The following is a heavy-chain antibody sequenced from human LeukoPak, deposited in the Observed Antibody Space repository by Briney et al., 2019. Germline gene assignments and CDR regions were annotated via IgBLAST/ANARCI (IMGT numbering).Heavy chain of an antibody. CDR1: GFTVSSNY. D-gene: IGHD1-7*01. Sequence: GGSLRLSCAASGFTVSSNYMSWVRQAPGKGLEWGSVIYSGGSTYYADSVKGRFTISRHNSKNTLYLQMNSLRAEDTAVYYCARDDNWNYVGLYWFDPWGQGTLVTVSS. CDR2: IYSGGST. V-gene: IGHV3-53*01. CDR3: ARDDNWNYVGLYWFDP. J-gene: IGHJ5*02.